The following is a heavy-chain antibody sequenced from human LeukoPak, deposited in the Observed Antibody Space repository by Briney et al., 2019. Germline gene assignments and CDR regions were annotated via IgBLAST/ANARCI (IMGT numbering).Heavy chain of an antibody. D-gene: IGHD3-10*01. CDR2: IHHSGST. V-gene: IGHV4-59*01. CDR1: HVSISTYY. Sequence: SETLSLTCTVSHVSISTYYWSWIRQPPGKGLEWMGYIHHSGSTNYNPSLKSRVTISVDTSKKQLSLMLRSVTAADTAVYYCAREAEDYYGSGSYPYYYYYYGMDVWGQGTTVTVSS. J-gene: IGHJ6*02. CDR3: AREAEDYYGSGSYPYYYYYYGMDV.